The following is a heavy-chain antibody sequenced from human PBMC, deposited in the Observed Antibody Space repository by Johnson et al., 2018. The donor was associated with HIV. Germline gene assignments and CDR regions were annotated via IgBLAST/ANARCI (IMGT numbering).Heavy chain of an antibody. J-gene: IGHJ3*02. CDR3: AKGDRYNWNYVSAFDI. D-gene: IGHD1-7*01. Sequence: VQLVESEGGLVQPGGSLRLSCAASGFTFSSYAMSWVRQAPGKGLEWVSAISGSGGSTYSVDSVKGRFTISRDNSKNTLYLQMNSLRAEDTAVYYCAKGDRYNWNYVSAFDIWGQGTMVTVAS. CDR2: ISGSGGST. CDR1: GFTFSSYA. V-gene: IGHV3-23*04.